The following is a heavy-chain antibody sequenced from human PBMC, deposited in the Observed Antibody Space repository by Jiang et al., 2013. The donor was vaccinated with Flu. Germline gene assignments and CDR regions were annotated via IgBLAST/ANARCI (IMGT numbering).Heavy chain of an antibody. V-gene: IGHV5-51*01. J-gene: IGHJ2*01. CDR2: IYPGDSDT. Sequence: LEWMGIIYPGDSDTRYSPSFQGQVTISADKSISTAYLQWSSLKASDTAMYYCARHFGPKYYYDSSGYGGYFDLWGRGTLVTVSS. D-gene: IGHD3-22*01. CDR3: ARHFGPKYYYDSSGYGGYFDL.